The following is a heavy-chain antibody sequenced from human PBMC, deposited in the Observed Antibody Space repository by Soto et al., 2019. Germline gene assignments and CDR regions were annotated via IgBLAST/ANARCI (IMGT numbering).Heavy chain of an antibody. CDR2: ISYDGNNK. CDR3: ARAGCDGGSCYTLVGLRYGMDV. V-gene: IGHV3-30-3*01. Sequence: QVQLVESGGGVVQPGRSLRLSCAASGFTLSSYVMYWVRQAPGKGLEWVVVISYDGNNKYYADSVKGRFTISRDNSKNTLYLQMNSLRAEDTAVYYCARAGCDGGSCYTLVGLRYGMDVWGQGTTVTVSS. J-gene: IGHJ6*02. D-gene: IGHD2-15*01. CDR1: GFTLSSYV.